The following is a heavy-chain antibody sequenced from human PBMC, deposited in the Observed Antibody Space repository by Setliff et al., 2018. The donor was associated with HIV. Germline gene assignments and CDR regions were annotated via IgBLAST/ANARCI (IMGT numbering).Heavy chain of an antibody. V-gene: IGHV3-30*04. D-gene: IGHD3-22*01. J-gene: IGHJ4*02. CDR3: ARDPASRDYYAQFDH. CDR1: GFKFSSSA. Sequence: GGSLRLSCAASGFKFSSSALHWVRQVPGKGLEWVAVLSYQGTNIYYADSVRGRFTISRDNAKNSLSLQMSSLRAEDTAVYYCARDPASRDYYAQFDHWGQGALVTVSS. CDR2: LSYQGTNI.